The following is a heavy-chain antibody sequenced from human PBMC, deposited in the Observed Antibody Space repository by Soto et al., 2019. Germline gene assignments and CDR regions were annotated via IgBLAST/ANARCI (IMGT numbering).Heavy chain of an antibody. J-gene: IGHJ6*02. CDR1: GFTFSRYA. CDR2: ISYDGSNT. V-gene: IGHV3-30-3*01. Sequence: PGGSLRLSCAVSGFTFSRYAIHWVRQAPGKGLEWVAAISYDGSNTHYADSVKGRFTISRDNSKNTLYLQMNSLRAEDTAVYYCARDLWGLDYYYGMDVWGQGTTVTVS. CDR3: ARDLWGLDYYYGMDV. D-gene: IGHD2-21*02.